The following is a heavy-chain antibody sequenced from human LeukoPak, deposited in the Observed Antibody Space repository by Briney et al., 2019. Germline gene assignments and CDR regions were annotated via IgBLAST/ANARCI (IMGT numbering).Heavy chain of an antibody. V-gene: IGHV1-46*04. CDR3: ARDGSKWNFDY. CDR1: GNSFTSGY. CDR2: IIPSGDTT. D-gene: IGHD6-13*01. J-gene: IGHJ4*02. Sequence: GASVKVSCKASGNSFTSGYMHWVRQAPGQGLEWMGRIIPSGDTTHYAQKLQGRVSITRDTSTSTVYMVLSSLTSEDTAVYYCARDGSKWNFDYWGQGTLVTVSS.